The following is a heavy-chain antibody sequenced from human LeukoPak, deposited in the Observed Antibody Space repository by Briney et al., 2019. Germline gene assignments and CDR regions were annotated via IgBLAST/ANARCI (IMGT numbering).Heavy chain of an antibody. J-gene: IGHJ6*02. CDR3: ATLGRCSYDDYYYGMDG. CDR2: IYNWGNI. D-gene: IGHD1-26*01. V-gene: IGHV4-4*09. Sequence: SETLSLTWTVSGGSISSQSWGWIRQPPGRGLEWIGYIYNWGNISYNPSLKSRVTISVDTSKSRFSLKLSSVTAADTAVYYCATLGRCSYDDYYYGMDGWGQGTTVTVSS. CDR1: GGSISSQS.